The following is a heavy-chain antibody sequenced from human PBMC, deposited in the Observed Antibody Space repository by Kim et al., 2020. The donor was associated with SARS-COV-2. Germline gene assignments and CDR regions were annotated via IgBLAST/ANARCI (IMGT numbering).Heavy chain of an antibody. Sequence: SVKRRFTISRDNDKNSLYLQMNSLRAEDTAVYYCAREEAAAGTRGSWFDPWGQGTLVTVSS. D-gene: IGHD6-13*01. J-gene: IGHJ5*02. V-gene: IGHV3-21*01. CDR3: AREEAAAGTRGSWFDP.